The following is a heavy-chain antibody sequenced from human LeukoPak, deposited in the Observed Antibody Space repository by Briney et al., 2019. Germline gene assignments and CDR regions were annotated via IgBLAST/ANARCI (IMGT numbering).Heavy chain of an antibody. CDR1: GASLSFTSHS. CDR2: FHSSGST. V-gene: IGHV4-39*01. CDR3: VRLPTGFPNWFDT. J-gene: IGHJ5*02. Sequence: SETLSLTCTVSGASLSFTSHSWGWVRQTPGKGLEWMATFHSSGSTFYSPSLQSRVTISADTSSSQFSLNLNSVTAADTAVYYCVRLPTGFPNWFDTWGQGSLVTVSS.